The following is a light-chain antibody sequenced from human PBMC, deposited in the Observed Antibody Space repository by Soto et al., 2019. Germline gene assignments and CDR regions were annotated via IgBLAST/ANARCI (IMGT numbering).Light chain of an antibody. CDR2: RTS. CDR1: QNVGGD. Sequence: EGVTTQSPATLSVSPGERATLSCRASQNVGGDLAWYQQKPGQAPRLLIYRTSTRANGTPVRFSGSGSGTAFTLTISSHQSEDFAVYYCQACNGRSSFGQGNKVEMK. J-gene: IGKJ1*01. CDR3: QACNGRSS. V-gene: IGKV3-15*01.